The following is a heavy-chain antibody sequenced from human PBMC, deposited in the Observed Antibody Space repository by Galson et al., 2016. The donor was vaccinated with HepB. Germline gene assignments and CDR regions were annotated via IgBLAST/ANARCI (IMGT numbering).Heavy chain of an antibody. CDR3: ASSHIPYYYDY. V-gene: IGHV3-7*02. D-gene: IGHD2-2*02. Sequence: SLRLSCAASGFSLSNHWMIWGRQAPGKGLEWVAQMNQDGSQKDYVDSVKGRFTISRDNAKNSLYLQVDSLRAEDTAVYYCASSHIPYYYDYWGQGTLVTVSS. CDR2: MNQDGSQK. J-gene: IGHJ4*02. CDR1: GFSLSNHW.